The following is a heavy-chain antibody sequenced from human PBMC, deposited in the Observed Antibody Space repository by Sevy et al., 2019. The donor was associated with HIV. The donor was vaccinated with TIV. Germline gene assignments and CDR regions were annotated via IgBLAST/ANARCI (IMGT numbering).Heavy chain of an antibody. V-gene: IGHV4-59*08. D-gene: IGHD6-19*01. CDR3: AGENAWGSGYS. J-gene: IGHJ4*02. CDR1: GGSITSLY. Sequence: SETLSLTYTVSGGSITSLYWNWIRQPPGKGLEWIANIYYNGHINYNPSLKSRITLSLDTSKNQFSRRLSSVTAADTAMYYCAGENAWGSGYSWGQGTLVTVSS. CDR2: IYYNGHI.